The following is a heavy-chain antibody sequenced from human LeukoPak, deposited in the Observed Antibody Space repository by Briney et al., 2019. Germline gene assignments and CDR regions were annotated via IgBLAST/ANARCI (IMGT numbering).Heavy chain of an antibody. CDR2: IYYSGST. Sequence: SETLSLTCTVSGGSISSYYWSWIRQPPGKGLEWIGYIYYSGSTNYNPSLKSRVTISVDTSMNQFPLKLSSVTAADTAVYYCARDQGFAAFDIWGQGTMVTVSS. CDR3: ARDQGFAAFDI. V-gene: IGHV4-59*01. CDR1: GGSISSYY. J-gene: IGHJ3*02.